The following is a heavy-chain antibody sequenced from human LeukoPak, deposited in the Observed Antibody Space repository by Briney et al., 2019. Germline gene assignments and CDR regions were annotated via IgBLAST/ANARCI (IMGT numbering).Heavy chain of an antibody. CDR1: GGSISSNNW. J-gene: IGHJ4*02. Sequence: SGTLSLTCAVLGGSISSNNWWSWVRQPPGKGLEWIGEMYHSGSTNYNPSLKSRVTMSVDKSKNQFSLKLTSVTAADTAVYYCARRSRAVAGTSPFGYWGQGTLVTVSS. CDR3: ARRSRAVAGTSPFGY. D-gene: IGHD6-19*01. CDR2: MYHSGST. V-gene: IGHV4-4*02.